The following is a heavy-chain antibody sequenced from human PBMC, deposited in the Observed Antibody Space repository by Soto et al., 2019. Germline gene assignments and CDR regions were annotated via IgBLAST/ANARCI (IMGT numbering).Heavy chain of an antibody. J-gene: IGHJ6*02. CDR1: GYTFTGHY. V-gene: IGHV1-2*02. Sequence: ASVKVSCKASGYTFTGHYIHWVRKAPGQGLERMGWINPISGDTEYAQKFQGRVTMTRDTSISKAYMDLRSLISDDTAVYYCARVRRSPYAMDVWGQGTTVTVSS. D-gene: IGHD2-2*01. CDR2: INPISGDT. CDR3: ARVRRSPYAMDV.